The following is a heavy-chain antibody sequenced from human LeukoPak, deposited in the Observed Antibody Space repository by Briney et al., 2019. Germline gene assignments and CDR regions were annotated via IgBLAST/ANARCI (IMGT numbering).Heavy chain of an antibody. V-gene: IGHV4-4*07. D-gene: IGHD3-10*01. CDR3: ARGSNYYYGSGSYLGY. J-gene: IGHJ4*02. Sequence: KPSETLSLTCTDSGGSISSYYWRWIRQPAGKGLEWIGRIYTSGSTNYNPSLKSRVTISVDTSKNQFSLKLSSVTAADTAVYYCARGSNYYYGSGSYLGYWGQGTLVTVSS. CDR1: GGSISSYY. CDR2: IYTSGST.